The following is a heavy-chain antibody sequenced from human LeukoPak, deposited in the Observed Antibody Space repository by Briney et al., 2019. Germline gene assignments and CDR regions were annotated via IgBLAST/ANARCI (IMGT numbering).Heavy chain of an antibody. J-gene: IGHJ3*02. CDR1: GYTFTSYD. Sequence: ASVKVSCKASGYTFTSYDINWVRQATGQGLERMGWMNPNSGNTGYAQKFQGRVTMTRNTSISTAYMELSSLRSEDTAVYYCARVYCSGGSCYYLGAFDIWGQGTMVTVSS. D-gene: IGHD2-15*01. CDR2: MNPNSGNT. V-gene: IGHV1-8*01. CDR3: ARVYCSGGSCYYLGAFDI.